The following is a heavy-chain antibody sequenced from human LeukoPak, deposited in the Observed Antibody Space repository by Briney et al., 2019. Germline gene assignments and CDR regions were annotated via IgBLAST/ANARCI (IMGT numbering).Heavy chain of an antibody. CDR1: GFPFSSYS. CDR3: ATTTVTAYYYYGMDV. V-gene: IGHV3-48*01. Sequence: GGSLRLSCAASGFPFSSYSMNWVRQAPGKGLEWVSYISSSSSTIYYADSVKGRFTNSRDNAKNSLYLQMNSLRAEDTSVYYCATTTVTAYYYYGMDVWGQGTTVTVSS. CDR2: ISSSSSTI. D-gene: IGHD4-11*01. J-gene: IGHJ6*02.